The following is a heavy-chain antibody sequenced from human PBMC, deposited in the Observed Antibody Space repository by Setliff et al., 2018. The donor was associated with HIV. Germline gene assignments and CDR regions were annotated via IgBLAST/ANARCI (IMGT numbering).Heavy chain of an antibody. Sequence: ASVKVSCKASGYSFTSYGISWVRQAPGQGLEWMGWISPYNGNTNYAQKLQGRITVTTDTSTNTAYMELRTLRSDDTAVYYCARVPYRSAWFSGGHDAFDVWGQGTMVTVSS. CDR3: ARVPYRSAWFSGGHDAFDV. CDR1: GYSFTSYG. CDR2: ISPYNGNT. D-gene: IGHD6-19*01. V-gene: IGHV1-18*01. J-gene: IGHJ3*01.